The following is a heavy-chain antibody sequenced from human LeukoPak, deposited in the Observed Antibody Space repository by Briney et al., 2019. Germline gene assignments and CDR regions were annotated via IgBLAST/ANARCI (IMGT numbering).Heavy chain of an antibody. Sequence: KPSETLSLTCTVSGGSISSYYWSWIRQPAGKGLEWIGRIYTSGSTNYNPSLKSRVTMSVDTSKNQFSLKLSSVTAADTAVYYCARDLGTAAAAWVFDAFDIWGQGTMVTVSS. CDR1: GGSISSYY. V-gene: IGHV4-4*07. D-gene: IGHD6-13*01. CDR3: ARDLGTAAAAWVFDAFDI. J-gene: IGHJ3*02. CDR2: IYTSGST.